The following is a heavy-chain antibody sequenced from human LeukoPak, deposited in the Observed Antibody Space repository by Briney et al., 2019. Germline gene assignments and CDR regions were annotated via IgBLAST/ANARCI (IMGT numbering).Heavy chain of an antibody. CDR1: GGTFSSYA. CDR3: ARDGYCSGGSCYSVS. Sequence: ASVKVSCKASGGTFSSYAISWVRQAPGQGLEWMGRIIPIFGTANYAQKFQGRVTITTDESTSTAYMELSSLRSEDTAVYYCARDGYCSGGSCYSVSWGQGTLVTVSS. CDR2: IIPIFGTA. J-gene: IGHJ5*02. D-gene: IGHD2-15*01. V-gene: IGHV1-69*05.